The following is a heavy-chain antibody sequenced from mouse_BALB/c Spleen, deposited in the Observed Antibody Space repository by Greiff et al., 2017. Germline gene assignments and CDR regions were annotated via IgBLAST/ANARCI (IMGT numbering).Heavy chain of an antibody. CDR2: ISNGGGST. D-gene: IGHD1-1*01. Sequence: EVKLVDSGGGLVQPGGSLKLSCAASGFTFSSYTMSWVRQTPEKRLEWVAYISNGGGSTYYPATVKGRFTISRDNAKNTLYLQMSSLKSEDTAMDYCARHYYGSSYYAMDYWGQGTSVTVSS. CDR3: ARHYYGSSYYAMDY. CDR1: GFTFSSYT. V-gene: IGHV5-12-2*01. J-gene: IGHJ4*01.